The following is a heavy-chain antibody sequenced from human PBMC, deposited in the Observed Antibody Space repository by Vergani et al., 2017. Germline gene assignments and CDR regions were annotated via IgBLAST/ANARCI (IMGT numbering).Heavy chain of an antibody. D-gene: IGHD4-23*01. CDR1: GFTLSNYD. CDR3: VRERGTTVVTTHDAFDI. J-gene: IGHJ3*02. Sequence: QVQLVESGGGVVQRGGSLRLSCATSGFTLSNYDMQWIRQGPGKGLEFVAFIQFDGSNQYYADSVKGRFTLSRDFSKNTLYLQMNSLRAEDTAVYYCVRERGTTVVTTHDAFDIWGQGTMVTVSS. CDR2: IQFDGSNQ. V-gene: IGHV3-30*02.